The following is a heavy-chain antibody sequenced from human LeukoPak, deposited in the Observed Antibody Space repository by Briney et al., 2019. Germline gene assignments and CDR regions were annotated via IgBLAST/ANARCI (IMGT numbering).Heavy chain of an antibody. Sequence: GGSLRLSCTASGFTFGDYAMSWVRQAPGKGLEWVGFIRSKAYGGTTEYAASVKGRFTISRDDSKSIAHRQMNSLKTEDTAVYYCNGPGESYFDYWGQGPLVTVSS. CDR2: IRSKAYGGTT. CDR1: GFTFGDYA. D-gene: IGHD3-16*01. J-gene: IGHJ4*02. V-gene: IGHV3-49*04. CDR3: NGPGESYFDY.